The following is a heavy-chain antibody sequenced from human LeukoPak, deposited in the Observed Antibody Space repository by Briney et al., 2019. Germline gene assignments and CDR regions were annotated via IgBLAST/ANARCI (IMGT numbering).Heavy chain of an antibody. V-gene: IGHV3-7*01. CDR3: ARGAHSAFDI. Sequence: GGSLRLSCATSGFTFSSYWMNWVRQAPGEGLEWVANIKQDGSEKYYVDSVKGRFTISRDNAKNSLYLQMNSLRAEDTAVYYCARGAHSAFDIWGQGTMVTVSS. J-gene: IGHJ3*02. CDR2: IKQDGSEK. CDR1: GFTFSSYW. D-gene: IGHD4/OR15-4a*01.